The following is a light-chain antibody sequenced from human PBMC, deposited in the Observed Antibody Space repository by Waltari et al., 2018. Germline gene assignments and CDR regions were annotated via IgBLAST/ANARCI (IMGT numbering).Light chain of an antibody. Sequence: QSPLTQPASVSGSLGQTITISCTGTSSDVGGCDFVSWYQKYPGKAPQLVIHDVYYRPSGVSHRFSASNTGNTASLTISGLQTEDEADYYCSSYTSISTAGVFGGGTKLTVL. J-gene: IGLJ3*02. CDR1: SSDVGGCDF. V-gene: IGLV2-14*03. CDR2: DVY. CDR3: SSYTSISTAGV.